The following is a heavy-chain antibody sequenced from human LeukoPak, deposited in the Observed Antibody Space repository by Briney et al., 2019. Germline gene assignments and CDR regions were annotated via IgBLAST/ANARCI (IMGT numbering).Heavy chain of an antibody. CDR2: IYTSGST. Sequence: SQTLSLTCTVSGGSISSGSYYWSWIRQPAGKGLEWIGRIYTSGSTNYNPSLKSRVTISVDTSKNQFSLKLSSVTAADTAVYYCARDVVTSLAPAAGPYDAFDIWGQGTMVTVSS. V-gene: IGHV4-61*02. D-gene: IGHD2-2*01. J-gene: IGHJ3*02. CDR1: GGSISSGSYY. CDR3: ARDVVTSLAPAAGPYDAFDI.